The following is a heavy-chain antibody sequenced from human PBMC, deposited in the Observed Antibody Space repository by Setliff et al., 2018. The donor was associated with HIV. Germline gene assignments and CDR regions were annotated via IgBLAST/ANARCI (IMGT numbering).Heavy chain of an antibody. CDR1: GYSLTCYW. Sequence: GESLKISCETSGYSLTCYWIGWVRQMPGKGLEWMGIIYPGDSDTRYSPSFQGQVTISVDKSISTAYLQWSSLKASDTAMYYCARRFPDGYYDSSGYYYDAFDIWGQGTMVTVSS. CDR3: ARRFPDGYYDSSGYYYDAFDI. D-gene: IGHD3-22*01. CDR2: IYPGDSDT. J-gene: IGHJ3*02. V-gene: IGHV5-51*01.